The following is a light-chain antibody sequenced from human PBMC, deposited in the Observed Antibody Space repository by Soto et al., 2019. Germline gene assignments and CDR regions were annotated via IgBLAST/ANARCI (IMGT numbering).Light chain of an antibody. CDR2: AAS. Sequence: DSQMTQSPSSLSASVGDRVTITCRASQSISSYLNWYQQKPGKAPKLLIYAASSWQSGVPSRFSGSGSGTDFTLTISSLQPEDFAIYHCQQRYNWPSTFGQGTKVDIK. CDR3: QQRYNWPST. J-gene: IGKJ1*01. CDR1: QSISSY. V-gene: IGKV1-39*01.